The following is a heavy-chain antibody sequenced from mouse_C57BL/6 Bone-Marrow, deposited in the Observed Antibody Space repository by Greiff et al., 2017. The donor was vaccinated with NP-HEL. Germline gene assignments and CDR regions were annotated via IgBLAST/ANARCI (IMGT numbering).Heavy chain of an antibody. CDR3: ARCLITQGEYYFDY. CDR2: IFPGSGST. J-gene: IGHJ2*01. D-gene: IGHD1-1*01. Sequence: QVQLQQSGPELVKPGASVKISCKASGYTFTDYYINWVKQRPGQGLEWIGWIFPGSGSTYYNEKFKGKATLTVDKSSSTAYMLLSSLTSEDSAVYFCARCLITQGEYYFDYWGQGTTLTVSS. CDR1: GYTFTDYY. V-gene: IGHV1-75*01.